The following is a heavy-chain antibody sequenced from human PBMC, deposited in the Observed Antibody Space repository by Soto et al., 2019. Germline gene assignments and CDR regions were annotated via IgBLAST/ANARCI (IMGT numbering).Heavy chain of an antibody. J-gene: IGHJ6*02. CDR1: GDSVSSNSAA. CDR3: ARGGGVGWNDIGGMDV. Sequence: SQTLSLTCAIPGDSVSSNSAAWNWIRQSPSRGLEWLGRTYYRSKWYNDYAVSVKSRITINPDTSKNQFSLQLNSVTPEDTAVYYCARGGGVGWNDIGGMDVWGQGTTVTVSS. D-gene: IGHD1-1*01. CDR2: TYYRSKWYN. V-gene: IGHV6-1*01.